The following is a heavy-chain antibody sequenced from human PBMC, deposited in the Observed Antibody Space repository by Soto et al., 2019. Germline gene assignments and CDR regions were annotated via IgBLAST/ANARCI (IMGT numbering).Heavy chain of an antibody. J-gene: IGHJ2*01. CDR1: RGTFSSYA. V-gene: IGHV1-69*12. CDR2: IIPIFGTA. D-gene: IGHD6-19*01. CDR3: AQTLGLAVAGPGRFDL. Sequence: QVQLVQSGAEVKKPGSSVKVSCKASRGTFSSYAISWVRQAPGQGLEWMGGIIPIFGTANYAQKFQGRVTITADESTSTAYMELSNLRSEDTAVDYRAQTLGLAVAGPGRFDLWGRGTLVTVSS.